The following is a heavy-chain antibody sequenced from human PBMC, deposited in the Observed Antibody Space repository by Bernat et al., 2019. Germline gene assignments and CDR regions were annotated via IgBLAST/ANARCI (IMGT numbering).Heavy chain of an antibody. CDR1: GGTFSSYT. V-gene: IGHV1-18*01. D-gene: IGHD3-22*01. CDR3: ARDYYDSSGYYYFAY. J-gene: IGHJ4*02. CDR2: ISAYNDNT. Sequence: QVQLVQSGAEVKKPGSSVKVSCKASGGTFSSYTISWVRQAPGQGLEWMGWISAYNDNTNYAQKLQGRVTMTTDTSTSTAYMELRSLRSDDTAVYYCARDYYDSSGYYYFAYWGQGTLVTVSS.